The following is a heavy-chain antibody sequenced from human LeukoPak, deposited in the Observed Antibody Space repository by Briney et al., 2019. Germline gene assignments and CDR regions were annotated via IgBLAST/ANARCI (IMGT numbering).Heavy chain of an antibody. CDR3: ARGSKKFTIFGVVTGSDWFDP. J-gene: IGHJ5*02. Sequence: ASVTVSCKASGYTFTSYGITWVRQAPGQGLEWMGWISAYNGNTNYAQKLQGRVTMTTDTSTSTAYMELRSLRSDDTAVYYCARGSKKFTIFGVVTGSDWFDPWGQGTLVTVSS. V-gene: IGHV1-18*01. CDR1: GYTFTSYG. CDR2: ISAYNGNT. D-gene: IGHD3-3*01.